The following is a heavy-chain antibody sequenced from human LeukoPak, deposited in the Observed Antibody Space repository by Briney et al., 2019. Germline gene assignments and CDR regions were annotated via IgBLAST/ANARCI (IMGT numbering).Heavy chain of an antibody. Sequence: SETLSLTCTVSGGSVSSGSYYWSWIRQPPGKGLEWIGYIYYSGSTNYNPSLKSRVTVSVDTSKNQFSLKLSSVTAADTAVYYCASHPITMIVAPDYWGQGTLVTVSS. CDR1: GGSVSSGSYY. D-gene: IGHD3-22*01. CDR3: ASHPITMIVAPDY. V-gene: IGHV4-61*01. J-gene: IGHJ4*02. CDR2: IYYSGST.